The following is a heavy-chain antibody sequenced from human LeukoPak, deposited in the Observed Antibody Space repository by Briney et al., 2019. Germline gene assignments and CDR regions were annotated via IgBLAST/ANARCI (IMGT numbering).Heavy chain of an antibody. D-gene: IGHD6-19*01. CDR1: GFTFSSYG. V-gene: IGHV3-30*18. Sequence: GGSLRLSCAASGFTFSSYGMHWVRQAPGKGLEWVAVISYDGSNKYYADSVKGRFTISGDNSKNTLYLQMNSLRAEDTAVYYCAKDAYSSGWSAFDIWGQGTMVTVSS. CDR3: AKDAYSSGWSAFDI. J-gene: IGHJ3*02. CDR2: ISYDGSNK.